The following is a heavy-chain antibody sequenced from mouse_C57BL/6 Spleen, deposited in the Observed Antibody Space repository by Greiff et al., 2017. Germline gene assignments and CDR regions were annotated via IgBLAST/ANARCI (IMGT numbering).Heavy chain of an antibody. CDR3: ARSQLWLRRGYYSMDY. V-gene: IGHV7-3*01. CDR1: GFTFTDYY. J-gene: IGHJ4*01. CDR2: IRNKANGYTT. Sequence: EVHLVESGGGLVQPGGSLSLSCAASGFTFTDYYMSWVRQPPGKALEWLGFIRNKANGYTTEYSASVKGRFTISRDNSQSILYLQMNALRAEDSATYYCARSQLWLRRGYYSMDYWGQGTSVTVSS. D-gene: IGHD2-2*01.